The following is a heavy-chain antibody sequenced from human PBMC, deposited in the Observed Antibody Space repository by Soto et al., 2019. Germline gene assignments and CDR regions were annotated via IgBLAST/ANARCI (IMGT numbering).Heavy chain of an antibody. V-gene: IGHV1-8*01. Sequence: QVQLVQSGAEVKKPGASVKVSCKAAGYTFTSYDINWVRQATGQDFEWMGWMNPNSGNTAYAQKFQGRVTMTRDTYKSTAFMELSSLTSEDTAVYYCARGPRNWGVDYWGQGTLVTVSS. J-gene: IGHJ4*02. CDR3: ARGPRNWGVDY. CDR2: MNPNSGNT. D-gene: IGHD7-27*01. CDR1: GYTFTSYD.